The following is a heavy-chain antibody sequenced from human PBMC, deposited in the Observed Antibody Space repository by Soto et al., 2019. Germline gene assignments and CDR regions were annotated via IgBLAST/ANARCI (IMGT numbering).Heavy chain of an antibody. CDR3: APHVHCSGGSCHYDAFDI. J-gene: IGHJ3*02. V-gene: IGHV3-23*01. D-gene: IGHD2-15*01. CDR1: GFIFGNYM. CDR2: IRDGGEST. Sequence: EVQLLESGGGLVQPGESLRLSCAVSGFIFGNYMMTWVRQAPGKGLEWVSTIRDGGESTYYADSVKGRFTISRDNSKKTLYLQMDSLGVEDTAVYYCAPHVHCSGGSCHYDAFDIRGQGTMVTVSS.